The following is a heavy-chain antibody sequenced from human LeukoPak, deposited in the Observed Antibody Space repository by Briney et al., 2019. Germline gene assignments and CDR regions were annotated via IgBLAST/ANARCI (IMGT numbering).Heavy chain of an antibody. CDR2: INHSGST. CDR3: ARGRGYRSSTSCYGYYFDY. CDR1: GGSFSGSY. V-gene: IGHV4-34*01. J-gene: IGHJ4*02. D-gene: IGHD2-2*01. Sequence: SETLSLTCAVYGGSFSGSYWSWIRQPPGKGLEWIGEINHSGSTNYNPSLKSRVTISVDTSKNQFSLKLSSVTAADTAVYYCARGRGYRSSTSCYGYYFDYWGQGTLVTVSS.